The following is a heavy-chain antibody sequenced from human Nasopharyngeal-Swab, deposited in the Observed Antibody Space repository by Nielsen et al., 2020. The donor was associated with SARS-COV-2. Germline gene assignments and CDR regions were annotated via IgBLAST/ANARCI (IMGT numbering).Heavy chain of an antibody. J-gene: IGHJ6*02. D-gene: IGHD5-12*01. Sequence: GGSLRLSCAASGFTFSDYYMAWIRQVPGKGLEWVSYISGSGTSTDSADSVKGRFSISRDNANNLLYLQMNSLRAEDTAVYYCASLGATEPTSYYYYGMDVWGQGTTVTVSS. CDR2: ISGSGTST. V-gene: IGHV3-11*04. CDR3: ASLGATEPTSYYYYGMDV. CDR1: GFTFSDYY.